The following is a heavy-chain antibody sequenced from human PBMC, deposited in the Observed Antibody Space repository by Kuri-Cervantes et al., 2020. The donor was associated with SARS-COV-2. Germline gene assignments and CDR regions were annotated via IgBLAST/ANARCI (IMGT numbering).Heavy chain of an antibody. CDR1: GFTFNTYA. CDR2: ISSSSSTI. CDR3: ARDYYDSSGYAGI. J-gene: IGHJ3*02. V-gene: IGHV3-48*01. Sequence: GESLKISCAASGFTFNTYAMSWVRQAPGKGLEWVSYISSSSSTIYYADSVKGRFTISRDNAKNSLYLQMNSLRAEDTAVYYCARDYYDSSGYAGIWGQGTMVTVSS. D-gene: IGHD3-22*01.